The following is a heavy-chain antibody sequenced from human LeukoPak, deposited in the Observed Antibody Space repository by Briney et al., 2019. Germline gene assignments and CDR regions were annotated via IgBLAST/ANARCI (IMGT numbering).Heavy chain of an antibody. Sequence: GGSLRLSCAASGFTFSTYAMHWVRQAPGKGLERVAAISYNGDSIYYADSVKGRFTISRDNSENTLYLQMNSLRVEDTALYSCARGAGGSYFDYWGQGTLVTVSS. J-gene: IGHJ4*02. V-gene: IGHV3-30-3*01. CDR2: ISYNGDSI. D-gene: IGHD2-15*01. CDR1: GFTFSTYA. CDR3: ARGAGGSYFDY.